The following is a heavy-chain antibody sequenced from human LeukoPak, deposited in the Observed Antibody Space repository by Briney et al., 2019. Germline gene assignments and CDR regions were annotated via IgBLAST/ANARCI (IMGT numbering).Heavy chain of an antibody. CDR1: GYSISSGYY. Sequence: SETLSLTCTVSGYSISSGYYWGWIRQPPGKGLEWIGSVYHDGSTYYNPSLKSRVTISVDTSKNQFSLKLNSVTAADTAVYYCARDEVVRGEVGCWGQGTLVTVSS. D-gene: IGHD3-10*01. CDR3: ARDEVVRGEVGC. V-gene: IGHV4-38-2*02. CDR2: VYHDGST. J-gene: IGHJ4*02.